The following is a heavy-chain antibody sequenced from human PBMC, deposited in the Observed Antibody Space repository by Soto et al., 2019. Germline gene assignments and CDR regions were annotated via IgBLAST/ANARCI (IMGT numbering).Heavy chain of an antibody. CDR2: ISSSGSTI. V-gene: IGHV3-11*01. CDR3: ARAGRGLPRDGYIVQEYYFDY. J-gene: IGHJ4*02. CDR1: GFTFSDYD. D-gene: IGHD5-12*01. Sequence: QVQLVESGGGLVKPGGSLRLSCAASGFTFSDYDMSWIRQAPGKGLEWVSYISSSGSTIYYADSVKGRFTISRDNAKNSLYLQMNSLRAEDTAVYYCARAGRGLPRDGYIVQEYYFDYWGQGTLVTVSS.